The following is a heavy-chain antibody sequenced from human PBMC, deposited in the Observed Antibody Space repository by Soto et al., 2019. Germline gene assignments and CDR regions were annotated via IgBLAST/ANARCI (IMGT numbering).Heavy chain of an antibody. J-gene: IGHJ6*02. D-gene: IGHD3-10*01. CDR1: GYTFTSYG. V-gene: IGHV1-18*03. CDR3: AALYYYGSGPSYYYYGMDV. CDR2: ISAYNGNT. Sequence: QVQLVQSGAEVKKPGASVKVSCKASGYTFTSYGISWVRQAPGQGLEWMGWISAYNGNTNYAQKLQGRVTMTTDTSTSTAYMELRSLRSDDMAVYYCAALYYYGSGPSYYYYGMDVWGQGTTVTVSS.